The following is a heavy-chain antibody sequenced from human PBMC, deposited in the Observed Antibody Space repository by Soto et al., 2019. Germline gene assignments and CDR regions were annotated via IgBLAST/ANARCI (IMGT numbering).Heavy chain of an antibody. V-gene: IGHV3-23*01. Sequence: LRLSCAASGFTFRSYAMSWVRQAPGKGLEWVSGISDSDGSTYYADSVKGRFTISRDDSKNTLYLQMNSLRAEDTAVFYCARSRNTPFDYWGQGTLVTVSS. CDR1: GFTFRSYA. D-gene: IGHD5-18*01. CDR2: ISDSDGST. J-gene: IGHJ4*02. CDR3: ARSRNTPFDY.